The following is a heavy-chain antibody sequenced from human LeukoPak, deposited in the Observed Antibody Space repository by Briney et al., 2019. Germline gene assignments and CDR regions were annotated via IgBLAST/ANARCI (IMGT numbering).Heavy chain of an antibody. J-gene: IGHJ4*02. CDR3: ASTQSFDY. CDR2: IKQDGSEK. V-gene: IGHV3-7*05. Sequence: PGGSLRLSCVASGFTLSNYWMSWVRQAPGKGLEWVANIKQDGSEKYYADSVKGRFTISRDNAESSLYLQLNSLRVEDTAVYHCASTQSFDYWGQGTLVTVPS. CDR1: GFTLSNYW.